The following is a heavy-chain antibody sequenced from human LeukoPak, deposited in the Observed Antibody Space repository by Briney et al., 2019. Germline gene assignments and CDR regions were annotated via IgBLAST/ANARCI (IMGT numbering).Heavy chain of an antibody. CDR1: GDSVSSNSAA. J-gene: IGHJ4*02. CDR3: ARDGPHYYDSSGYLDY. CDR2: TYYRSKWYN. D-gene: IGHD3-22*01. Sequence: SQTLSLTCAISGDSVSSNSAAWNWIRQSPSRGLEWLERTYYRSKWYNDYAVSVKSRITINPDTSKNQFSLQLNSVTPEDTAVYYCARDGPHYYDSSGYLDYWGQGTLVTVSS. V-gene: IGHV6-1*01.